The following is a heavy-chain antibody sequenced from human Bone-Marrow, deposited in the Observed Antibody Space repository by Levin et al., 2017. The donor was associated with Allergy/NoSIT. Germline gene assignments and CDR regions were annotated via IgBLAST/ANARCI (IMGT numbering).Heavy chain of an antibody. CDR1: GFTFTSYY. CDR2: INPSGFST. V-gene: IGHV1-46*01. CDR3: ARADVIMILGVPISGMDV. Sequence: ASVKVSCKASGFTFTSYYMHWVRQAPGQGLEWMGIINPSGFSTTYAQRFQGRVTMTRDTSTNTVYMQLSSLRSEDTAVYYCARADVIMILGVPISGMDVWGQGTTVTVSS. D-gene: IGHD3-10*01. J-gene: IGHJ6*02.